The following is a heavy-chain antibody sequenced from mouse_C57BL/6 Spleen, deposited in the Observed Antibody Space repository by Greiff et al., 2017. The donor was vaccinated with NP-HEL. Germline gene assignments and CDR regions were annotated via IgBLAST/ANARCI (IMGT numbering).Heavy chain of an antibody. J-gene: IGHJ2*01. CDR1: GYTFTSYW. D-gene: IGHD2-3*01. CDR3: AREGFYDGLGY. CDR2: INPSNGGT. Sequence: VQLQQPGTELVKPGASVKLSCKASGYTFTSYWMHWVKQRPGQGLEWIGNINPSNGGTNYNEKFKGKATLTVDKSSSTAYMQLSILTYEDSAVYYCAREGFYDGLGYWGQGTTLTVSS. V-gene: IGHV1-53*01.